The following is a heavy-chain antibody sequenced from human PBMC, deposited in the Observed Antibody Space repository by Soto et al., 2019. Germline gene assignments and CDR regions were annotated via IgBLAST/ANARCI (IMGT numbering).Heavy chain of an antibody. D-gene: IGHD3-22*01. Sequence: PGGSLRLSCVASGFTFSDYNMNWVRQAPGKGLEWVSFISGRSNTLYYADSVKGRFTISRDNAKNSLYLLMNSLRAEDTAVYYCAREGDGSGFFSDFWGQGTLVTVPQ. CDR1: GFTFSDYN. V-gene: IGHV3-48*01. CDR2: ISGRSNTL. CDR3: AREGDGSGFFSDF. J-gene: IGHJ4*02.